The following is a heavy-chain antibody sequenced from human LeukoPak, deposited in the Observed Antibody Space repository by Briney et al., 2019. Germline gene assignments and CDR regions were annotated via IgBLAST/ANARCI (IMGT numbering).Heavy chain of an antibody. Sequence: GGSLRLSCAASGFTFSSYGMNWVRQAPGKGLEWVSAISGSGGSTYYADSVKGRSTISRNNSKNTLYLQMNSLRGEDTAVYYCVNFGVAGSGGYHDAFDSWGQGTMVSVSS. CDR3: VNFGVAGSGGYHDAFDS. CDR1: GFTFSSYG. J-gene: IGHJ3*02. D-gene: IGHD3-10*01. CDR2: ISGSGGST. V-gene: IGHV3-23*01.